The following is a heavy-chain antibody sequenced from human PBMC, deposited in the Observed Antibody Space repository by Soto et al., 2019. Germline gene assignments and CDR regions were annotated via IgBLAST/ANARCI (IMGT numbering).Heavy chain of an antibody. CDR2: MNPNSGNT. J-gene: IGHJ5*02. CDR3: ARGVGSGIYYNQYNWFDP. D-gene: IGHD3-10*01. CDR1: GYTFTSYD. Sequence: ASVKVSCKASGYTFTSYDINWVRQATGQGLEWMGWMNPNSGNTGYAQKFQGRVTMTRNTSISTAYMELSSLRSEDTAVYYCARGVGSGIYYNQYNWFDPWGQGTLVTVSS. V-gene: IGHV1-8*01.